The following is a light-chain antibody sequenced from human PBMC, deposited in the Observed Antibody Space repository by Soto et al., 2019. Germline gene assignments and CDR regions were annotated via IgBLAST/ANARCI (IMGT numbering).Light chain of an antibody. CDR2: DTS. CDR3: LLAYSSSRPV. V-gene: IGLV7-46*01. J-gene: IGLJ3*02. Sequence: QAVVTQEPSLTVSPGGTVTLTCGSSTGDVTSGHYLYWFQQKPGQAPRTLIYDTSNKHSWTPARFSGSLLGGKAALTLSGAQPEDEAIYYCLLAYSSSRPVFGGGTKVTVL. CDR1: TGDVTSGHY.